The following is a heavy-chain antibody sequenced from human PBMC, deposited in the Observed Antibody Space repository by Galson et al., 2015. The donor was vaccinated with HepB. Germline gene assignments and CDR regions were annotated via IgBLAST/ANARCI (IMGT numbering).Heavy chain of an antibody. CDR1: GYTFTSYD. CDR3: ARGGDTAMVTQFDY. CDR2: MNPNSGNT. J-gene: IGHJ4*02. D-gene: IGHD5-18*01. Sequence: SVKVSCKASGYTFTSYDINWVRQATGQGLEWMGWMNPNSGNTGYAQKFQGRVTMTRNTSTSTAYMELSRLRSDDTAVYYCARGGDTAMVTQFDYWGQGTLVTVSS. V-gene: IGHV1-8*01.